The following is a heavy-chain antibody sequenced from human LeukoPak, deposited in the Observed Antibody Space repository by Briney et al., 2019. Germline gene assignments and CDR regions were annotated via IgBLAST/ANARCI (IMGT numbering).Heavy chain of an antibody. CDR1: GGSISSYY. Sequence: SETLSLTCAVSGGSISSYYWSWIRQPPGKGLEWIGYIYYSGSTNYNPSLKSRVSISLDTPRNQFSLKLSSVTAADTAVYYCARDYSGASCYDYWGQGTLVTVSS. D-gene: IGHD1-26*01. J-gene: IGHJ4*02. V-gene: IGHV4-59*01. CDR2: IYYSGST. CDR3: ARDYSGASCYDY.